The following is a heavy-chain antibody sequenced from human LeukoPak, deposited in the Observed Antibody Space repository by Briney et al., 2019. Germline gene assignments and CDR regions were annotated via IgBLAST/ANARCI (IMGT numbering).Heavy chain of an antibody. V-gene: IGHV4-59*01. CDR3: ARSAADGDYLFDY. D-gene: IGHD4-17*01. J-gene: IGHJ4*02. Sequence: SETLSLTCTVSGGSISSYYWSWIRQPPGKGLEWIGYIYYSGSTNYNPYLKSRVTISVDTSKNQFSLKLSSVTAADAAVYYCARSAADGDYLFDYWGQGTLVTVSS. CDR1: GGSISSYY. CDR2: IYYSGST.